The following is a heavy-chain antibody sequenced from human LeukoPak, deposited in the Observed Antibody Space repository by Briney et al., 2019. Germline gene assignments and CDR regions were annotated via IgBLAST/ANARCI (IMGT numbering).Heavy chain of an antibody. V-gene: IGHV4-59*08. Sequence: PSETLSLTCTVSGGSIRSYYWSWIRQPPGKGLEWIGYIYYSGSTNYNPSLKSRVTISVDTSKNQFSLKLTSMTAADTAVYYCARQALAAAGSLDYWGQGTLVTVSS. CDR1: GGSIRSYY. CDR3: ARQALAAAGSLDY. J-gene: IGHJ4*02. CDR2: IYYSGST. D-gene: IGHD6-13*01.